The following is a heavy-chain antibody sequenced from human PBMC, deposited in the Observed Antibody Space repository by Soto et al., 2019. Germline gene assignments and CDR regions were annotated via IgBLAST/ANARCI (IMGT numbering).Heavy chain of an antibody. CDR3: AKSDILTGYYLFDY. V-gene: IGHV3-23*01. Sequence: EVQLLESGGGLVQPGGSLRLSCAASGFTFSNYAMSWVRQAPGKGLEWVSAISGSGGSTYYADSVKGRFTISRDNSKNTLYLQMNSLRVEDTAVYYCAKSDILTGYYLFDYWGQGTLVTVSS. CDR1: GFTFSNYA. CDR2: ISGSGGST. J-gene: IGHJ4*02. D-gene: IGHD3-9*01.